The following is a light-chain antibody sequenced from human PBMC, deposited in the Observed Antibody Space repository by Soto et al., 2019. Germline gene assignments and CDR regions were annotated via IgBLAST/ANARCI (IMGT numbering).Light chain of an antibody. CDR3: QQYNTYSPERT. CDR1: QSIGRW. V-gene: IGKV1-5*01. CDR2: DAS. J-gene: IGKJ1*01. Sequence: DIQMTQSPSTLSAFVGARVTITCRASQSIGRWLAWYQQKPGKAPKLLIYDASSLESGVPSRFSGSGSGTEFTLTIGSLQPDDFATYYCQQYNTYSPERTFGQGTKVDIK.